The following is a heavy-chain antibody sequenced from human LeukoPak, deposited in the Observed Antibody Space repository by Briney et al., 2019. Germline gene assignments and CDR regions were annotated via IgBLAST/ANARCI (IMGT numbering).Heavy chain of an antibody. V-gene: IGHV1-24*01. Sequence: ASVKVSCKVSGYTLTELSMHWVRQAPGKGLEWMGGFDPEDGETIYAQKFQGRVTMTEDTSTDTAYMGLSSLRSEDTAVYYCATLGRTRTPIVVVPAAIIDHWGQGTLVTVSS. D-gene: IGHD2-2*01. CDR1: GYTLTELS. CDR2: FDPEDGET. J-gene: IGHJ5*02. CDR3: ATLGRTRTPIVVVPAAIIDH.